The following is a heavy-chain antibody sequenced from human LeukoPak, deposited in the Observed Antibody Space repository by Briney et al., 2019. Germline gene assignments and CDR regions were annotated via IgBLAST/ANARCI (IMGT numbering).Heavy chain of an antibody. V-gene: IGHV6-1*01. CDR2: TYYRSKWYN. J-gene: IGHJ4*02. Sequence: SQTLSLTFAISGDSVSSNSAAWNWVRQSPSRGLEWLGRTYYRSKWYNDYAVSVKSRITINPDTSKNQFSLQLNSVTPEDTAVYYCAREDSMVRGVPLDYWGQGTLVTVSS. D-gene: IGHD3-10*01. CDR1: GDSVSSNSAA. CDR3: AREDSMVRGVPLDY.